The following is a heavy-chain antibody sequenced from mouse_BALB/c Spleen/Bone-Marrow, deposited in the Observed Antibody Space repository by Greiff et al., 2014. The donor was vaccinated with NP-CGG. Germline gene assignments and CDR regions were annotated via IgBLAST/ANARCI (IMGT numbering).Heavy chain of an antibody. CDR3: ARSGYYGSSYFDY. Sequence: EVQGVESGPELVKPGASVKISCKASGYSFTGHFMNWVMQSHGKSLEWIGRINPYNGDTFYNQKFKGKATLTVDKSSSTAHMELRSPASEDSAVYYCARSGYYGSSYFDYWGQGTTLTVSA. J-gene: IGHJ2*01. CDR2: INPYNGDT. D-gene: IGHD1-1*01. CDR1: GYSFTGHF. V-gene: IGHV1-20*02.